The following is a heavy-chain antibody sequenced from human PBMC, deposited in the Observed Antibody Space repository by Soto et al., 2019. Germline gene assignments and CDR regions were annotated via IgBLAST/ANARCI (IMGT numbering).Heavy chain of an antibody. CDR3: AMDGVLCDGGRCYGMPMDD. CDR2: IQSGGTT. V-gene: IGHV3-66*01. CDR1: GFTVSSKY. Sequence: EVQLVESGGGLVQPGGSLRLSCAASGFTVSSKYMTWVRQAPGKGLEWVSLIQSGGTTYYADSVKGRFTISRDTSDKALHLQTVSVGVEDMSVYYCAMDGVLCDGGRCYGMPMDDWGKGTIVTVSS. J-gene: IGHJ6*03. D-gene: IGHD2-15*01.